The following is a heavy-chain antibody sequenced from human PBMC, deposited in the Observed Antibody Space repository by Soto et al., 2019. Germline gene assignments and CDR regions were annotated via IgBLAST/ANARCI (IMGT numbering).Heavy chain of an antibody. CDR2: IYHSGST. CDR1: GGSISSSNW. V-gene: IGHV4-4*02. CDR3: ARVVGGYYYGMEV. D-gene: IGHD3-16*01. Sequence: QVQLQESGPGLVKPSGTLSLTCAVSGGSISSSNWWSWVRQPPGKGLEWIGEIYHSGSTNYTPSRVSRVTRAVDKSTNQFSLKLSPVTADDTAVYYCARVVGGYYYGMEVWGQGTTVTVSS. J-gene: IGHJ6*02.